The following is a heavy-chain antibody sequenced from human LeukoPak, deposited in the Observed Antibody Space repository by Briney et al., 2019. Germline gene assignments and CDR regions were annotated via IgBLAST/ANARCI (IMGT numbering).Heavy chain of an antibody. CDR1: GYTFTGYY. CDR2: INPNSGGT. CDR3: ARDTAMVTYWFDP. D-gene: IGHD5-18*01. Sequence: ASVKVSCKASGYTFTGYYMHWVRQAPGQGLEWMGWINPNSGGTNYAQKFQGRVTMTRDTSISTAYMELSRLRSDDTAVYYCARDTAMVTYWFDPWGQGTLATVSS. J-gene: IGHJ5*02. V-gene: IGHV1-2*02.